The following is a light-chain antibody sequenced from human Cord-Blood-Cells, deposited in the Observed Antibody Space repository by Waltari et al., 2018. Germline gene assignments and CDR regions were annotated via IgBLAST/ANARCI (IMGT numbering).Light chain of an antibody. CDR3: MQALQIPWT. CDR1: QSLLHSNGYNY. CDR2: LGS. J-gene: IGKJ1*01. V-gene: IGKV2-28*01. Sequence: DIVMTQSPLSLPVTPGEPASISCRSSQSLLHSNGYNYWDWYLQKPGQSPQLLIYLGSNRASWVPDRFSGSGSGTDFTLKISRVEAEDVWVYYCMQALQIPWTFGQGTKVEIK.